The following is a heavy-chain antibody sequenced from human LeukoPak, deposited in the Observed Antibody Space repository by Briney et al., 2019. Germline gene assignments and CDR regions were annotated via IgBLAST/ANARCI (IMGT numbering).Heavy chain of an antibody. J-gene: IGHJ4*02. Sequence: GGSLRLSCAVSGFTFSVSSMNWVRQAPGRGLEWVSSISSSSSYIYYADSVKGRFTISRDNAKNLVYLQMNSLRAEDTAVYYCARDLGWLQFGYWGQGTLVTVSS. CDR1: GFTFSVSS. CDR3: ARDLGWLQFGY. D-gene: IGHD5-24*01. CDR2: ISSSSSYI. V-gene: IGHV3-21*01.